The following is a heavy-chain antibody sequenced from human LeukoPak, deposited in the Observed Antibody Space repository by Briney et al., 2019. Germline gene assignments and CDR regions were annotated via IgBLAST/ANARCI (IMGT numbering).Heavy chain of an antibody. D-gene: IGHD3-3*01. Sequence: ASVKVSCKASGYTFTSYGISWVRQAPGQGLEWMGWISAYNGNTNYAQKLQGRVTMTTDTSTSTAYMELRSLRSDDTAVYYCARDKVLGITIFGVAEYYYYYMDVWGKGTTVTVSS. CDR3: ARDKVLGITIFGVAEYYYYYMDV. CDR1: GYTFTSYG. J-gene: IGHJ6*03. CDR2: ISAYNGNT. V-gene: IGHV1-18*01.